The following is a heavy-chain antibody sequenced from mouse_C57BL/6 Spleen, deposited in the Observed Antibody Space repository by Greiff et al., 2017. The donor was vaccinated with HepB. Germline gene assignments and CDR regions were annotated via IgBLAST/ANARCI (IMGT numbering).Heavy chain of an antibody. J-gene: IGHJ4*01. CDR3: ARGDTTEDYAMDY. V-gene: IGHV1-64*01. D-gene: IGHD1-1*01. CDR1: GYTFTSYW. CDR2: IHPNRGST. Sequence: QVQLQQSGAELVKPGASVKLSCKASGYTFTSYWMHWVKQRPGQGLEWIGMIHPNRGSTNYNEKFKSKATLTVDKSSSTAYMQLSSLTSEDSAVYYCARGDTTEDYAMDYWGQGTSVTVSS.